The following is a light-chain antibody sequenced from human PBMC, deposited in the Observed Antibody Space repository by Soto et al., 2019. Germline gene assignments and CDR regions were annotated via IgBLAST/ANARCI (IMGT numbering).Light chain of an antibody. CDR3: QQYGSCPPYT. CDR2: GAS. Sequence: EIVLTQSPGTLSLSPGERATLSCRASQSVSSSYLAWYQQKPGQAPRLLIYGASSRATGIPDWFSSSGSGTNFILTISRLEPDDFAVYYCQQYGSCPPYTFGQGTKLEIK. V-gene: IGKV3-20*01. CDR1: QSVSSSY. J-gene: IGKJ2*01.